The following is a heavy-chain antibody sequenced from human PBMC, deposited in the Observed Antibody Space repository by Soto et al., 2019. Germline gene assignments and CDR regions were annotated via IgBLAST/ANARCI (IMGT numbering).Heavy chain of an antibody. CDR2: IDWDDDK. Sequence: SGPTLVNPTQTLTLTCTFSGFSLRTSGMRVSWILQPPGKAMDCLARIDWDDDKFYSTSLXTRLXISKDTSKNQVVLTMTNMEPADPATYYCARSLGLDSSGWYESGYYYGMDVWRQGTTVTVSS. J-gene: IGHJ6*02. CDR3: ARSLGLDSSGWYESGYYYGMDV. V-gene: IGHV2-70*04. D-gene: IGHD6-19*01. CDR1: GFSLRTSGMR.